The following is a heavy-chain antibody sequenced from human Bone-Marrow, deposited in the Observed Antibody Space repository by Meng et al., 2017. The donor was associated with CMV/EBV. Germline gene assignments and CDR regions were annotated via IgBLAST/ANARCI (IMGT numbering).Heavy chain of an antibody. CDR2: IRGTGDYT. CDR1: GFTFRSYA. CDR3: AKGTHSTPRSYFDY. J-gene: IGHJ4*02. D-gene: IGHD6-13*01. Sequence: GGSLRLTCSASGFTFRSYAMSWVRQAPGKGLEWVSTIRGTGDYTYNADSVKGRFTISRDNSKNTLYLQMNSLRAEDTAVYYCAKGTHSTPRSYFDYWGQGTLVTVSS. V-gene: IGHV3-23*01.